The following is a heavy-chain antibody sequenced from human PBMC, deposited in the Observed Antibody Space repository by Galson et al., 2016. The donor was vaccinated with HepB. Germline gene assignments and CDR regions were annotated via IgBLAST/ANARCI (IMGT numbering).Heavy chain of an antibody. CDR1: GLTVSNNY. CDR3: ARDPPAAGSSTWA. J-gene: IGHJ5*02. D-gene: IGHD2-8*01. Sequence: SLRLSCAVSGLTVSNNYMRWVRQAPGKGLEWVSLMYSGGATPYADSVKGRFTISRDNSQNTLFLQMNSLRVEDTAVYYCARDPPAAGSSTWAWGQGTLVTVSS. CDR2: MYSGGAT. V-gene: IGHV3-53*01.